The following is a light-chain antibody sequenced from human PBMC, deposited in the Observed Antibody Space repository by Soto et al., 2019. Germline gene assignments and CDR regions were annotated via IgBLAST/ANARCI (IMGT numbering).Light chain of an antibody. CDR1: QSISSY. Sequence: DIQMTQSPSSLSASVGDRVTITCRASQSISSYLNWYQQKPGKAPKLLIYAASSLQSGVPSRFSGSGYGTEFTLTISSLKPDDFATYYCQQYNSYPWKFGQGTKGDMK. V-gene: IGKV1-39*01. J-gene: IGKJ1*01. CDR3: QQYNSYPWK. CDR2: AAS.